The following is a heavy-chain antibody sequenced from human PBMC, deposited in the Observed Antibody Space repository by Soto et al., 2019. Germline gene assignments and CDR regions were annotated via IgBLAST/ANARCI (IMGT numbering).Heavy chain of an antibody. Sequence: QVQLVQSGAEVKKPGASVKVSCKASGYTFTGYYMHWVRQAPGQGLEWMGWINPNSGGTNYAQKFQGWVTMTRDTSSSTAYMELSRLRSDDTAVYYCAKVEQLVRGYYYYYMDVWGKGTTVTVSS. CDR2: INPNSGGT. CDR3: AKVEQLVRGYYYYYMDV. CDR1: GYTFTGYY. J-gene: IGHJ6*03. V-gene: IGHV1-2*04. D-gene: IGHD6-13*01.